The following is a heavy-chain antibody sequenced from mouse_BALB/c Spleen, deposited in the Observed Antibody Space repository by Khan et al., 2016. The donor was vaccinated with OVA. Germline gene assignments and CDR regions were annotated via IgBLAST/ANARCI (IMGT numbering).Heavy chain of an antibody. CDR3: ARTARIKY. CDR1: GYSISSGYG. J-gene: IGHJ2*01. Sequence: EVQLQESGPGLVKPSQSLSLTCTVTGYSISSGYGWNWIRQFPGNKLEWMGYLSYSGSTNYNPSLKSRISITRDTSKNQFFLQLNSVTTEDTATYYCARTARIKYWGQGTTLTVSS. CDR2: LSYSGST. D-gene: IGHD1-2*01. V-gene: IGHV3-2*02.